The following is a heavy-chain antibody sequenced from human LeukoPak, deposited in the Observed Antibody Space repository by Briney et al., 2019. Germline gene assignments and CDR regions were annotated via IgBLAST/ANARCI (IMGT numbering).Heavy chain of an antibody. CDR1: GFTFSSYS. V-gene: IGHV3-23*01. Sequence: PGGSLRLSCAASGFTFSSYSMNWVRQAPGKGLEWVSGIGGSGGNTFYADSVKGRFTISRDTSKNMLYLQMNSLRVEDTAVYYCAELGITMIGGVWGKGTTVTIPS. CDR2: IGGSGGNT. J-gene: IGHJ6*04. CDR3: AELGITMIGGV. D-gene: IGHD3-10*02.